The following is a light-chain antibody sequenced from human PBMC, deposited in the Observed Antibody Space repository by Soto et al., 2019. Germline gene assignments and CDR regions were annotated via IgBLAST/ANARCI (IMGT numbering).Light chain of an antibody. CDR3: QQYHSLPIFT. Sequence: EIVMTQSPATLSVSPGERATLSCRASQSVTSNLAWYRQKPGQAPRLLIYGASTRATGIPARISGSGSGTEFTLSISALQSEDFAVYYCQQYHSLPIFTFGPGTKVDIK. J-gene: IGKJ3*01. CDR2: GAS. V-gene: IGKV3-15*01. CDR1: QSVTSN.